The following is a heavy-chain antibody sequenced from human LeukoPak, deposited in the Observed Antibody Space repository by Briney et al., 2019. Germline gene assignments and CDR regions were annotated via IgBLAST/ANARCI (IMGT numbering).Heavy chain of an antibody. CDR2: MNPNSGNT. CDR1: GYTFTSYD. D-gene: IGHD1-26*01. CDR3: ARSQRAYSGSYPLCY. J-gene: IGHJ4*02. Sequence: ASVKVSCKASGYTFTSYDINRVRQATGQGLEWMGWMNPNSGNTGYAQKFQGRVTMTRNTSISTAYMELSSLRSEGTAVYYCARSQRAYSGSYPLCYWGQGTLVTVSS. V-gene: IGHV1-8*01.